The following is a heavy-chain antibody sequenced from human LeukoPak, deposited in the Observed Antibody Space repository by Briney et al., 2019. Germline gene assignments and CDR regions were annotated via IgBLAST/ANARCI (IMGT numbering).Heavy chain of an antibody. CDR3: AREGIAAAGAFDY. V-gene: IGHV3-33*01. J-gene: IGHJ4*02. Sequence: GGSLRLSCAASGFTFSSYGMHWIRQAPGKGLEWVAVIWYDGSNKYYADSVKGRFTISRDNSKNTLYLQMNSLRAEDTAVYYCAREGIAAAGAFDYWGQGTLVTVSS. CDR1: GFTFSSYG. D-gene: IGHD6-13*01. CDR2: IWYDGSNK.